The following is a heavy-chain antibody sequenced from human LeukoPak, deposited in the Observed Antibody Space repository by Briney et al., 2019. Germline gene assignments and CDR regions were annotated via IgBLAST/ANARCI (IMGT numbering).Heavy chain of an antibody. Sequence: GGSLRLSCAASGFTFSSYSMSWVRQAPGKGLEWVSSISSSSSYIYYADSVKGRFTISRDNAENSLYLQMNSLRAEDTAVYSCASRSSGYYYGYWGQGTLVTVAS. CDR3: ASRSSGYYYGY. J-gene: IGHJ4*02. V-gene: IGHV3-21*01. CDR1: GFTFSSYS. D-gene: IGHD3-22*01. CDR2: ISSSSSYI.